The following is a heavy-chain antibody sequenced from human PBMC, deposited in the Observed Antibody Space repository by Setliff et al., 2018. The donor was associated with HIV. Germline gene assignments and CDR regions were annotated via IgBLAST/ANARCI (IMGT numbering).Heavy chain of an antibody. Sequence: SETLSLTCAVSGYSISSGYYWGWIRQPPGKGLEWIGSIYHSGSTYYNPSLKSRVTISVDTSKNQFSLKLSSVTAADTAVYYCAREYYYGSGSYKVWTYYYGMDVWGQGTTVTVSS. V-gene: IGHV4-38-2*02. CDR2: IYHSGST. CDR1: GYSISSGYY. CDR3: AREYYYGSGSYKVWTYYYGMDV. J-gene: IGHJ6*02. D-gene: IGHD3-10*01.